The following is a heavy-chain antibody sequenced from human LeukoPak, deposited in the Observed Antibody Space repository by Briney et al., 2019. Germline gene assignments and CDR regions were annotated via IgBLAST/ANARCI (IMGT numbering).Heavy chain of an antibody. CDR3: ARDVVLRYFDWSDPNFDY. V-gene: IGHV1-18*01. CDR1: GYTFTSYG. CDR2: ISAYNGNT. D-gene: IGHD3-9*01. Sequence: GASVKVSCKHSGYTFTSYGISWVRQAPGQGLEWMGWISAYNGNTNYAQKLQGRVTMTTDTSTSTAYMELRSLRSDDTAVYYCARDVVLRYFDWSDPNFDYWGQGTLVTVSS. J-gene: IGHJ4*02.